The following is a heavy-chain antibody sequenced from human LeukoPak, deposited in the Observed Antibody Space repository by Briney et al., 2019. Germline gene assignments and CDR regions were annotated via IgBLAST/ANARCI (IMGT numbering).Heavy chain of an antibody. Sequence: EASETLSLTCAVSGGSIFSSNWWSWVRQPPGKGLEWIGQIFHSGSTNYNPSLKSRVTISVDTSKNQFSLKLSSVTAADTAVYYCARRVGPIFAFDIWGQGTMVTVSS. J-gene: IGHJ3*02. CDR1: GGSIFSSNW. CDR2: IFHSGST. D-gene: IGHD3-3*02. V-gene: IGHV4-4*02. CDR3: ARRVGPIFAFDI.